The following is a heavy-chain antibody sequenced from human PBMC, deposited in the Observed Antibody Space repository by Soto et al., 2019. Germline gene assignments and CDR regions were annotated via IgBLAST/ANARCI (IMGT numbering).Heavy chain of an antibody. J-gene: IGHJ6*03. D-gene: IGHD2-2*01. Sequence: PGGSLRLSCAASGFTFSSYAMSWVRQAPEKGLEWVSAISGSGGSTYYADSVKGRFTISRDNSKNTLYLQMNSLRAEDTAVYYCATRLQQGYCSSTSCYEVSYYYYYMDVWGKGTTVTVSS. CDR1: GFTFSSYA. CDR2: ISGSGGST. CDR3: ATRLQQGYCSSTSCYEVSYYYYYMDV. V-gene: IGHV3-23*01.